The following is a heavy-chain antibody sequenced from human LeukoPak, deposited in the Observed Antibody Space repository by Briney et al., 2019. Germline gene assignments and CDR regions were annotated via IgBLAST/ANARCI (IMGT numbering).Heavy chain of an antibody. J-gene: IGHJ4*02. CDR3: ARDFNGAYDY. CDR1: GLSFSVNA. CDR2: ISASSSAT. D-gene: IGHD2-8*01. V-gene: IGHV3-48*02. Sequence: PGGSLRLSCAASGLSFSVNAMNWVRQAPGKGLEWVSYISASSSATYYADPVKGRFTTSRDNARNSLYLQMDSLRDEDTAVYYCARDFNGAYDYWGQGTLVAVSS.